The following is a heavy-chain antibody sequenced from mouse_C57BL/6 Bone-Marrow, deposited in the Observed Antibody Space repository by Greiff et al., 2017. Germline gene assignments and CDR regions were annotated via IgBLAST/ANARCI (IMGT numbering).Heavy chain of an antibody. CDR1: GYTFTSYW. CDR2: INPSSGYT. J-gene: IGHJ3*01. CDR3: ARYYGSSYPAWFAY. V-gene: IGHV1-7*01. D-gene: IGHD1-1*01. Sequence: VQLQQSGAELAKPGASVKLSCKASGYTFTSYWMHWVKQRPGQGLEWIGYINPSSGYTKYNQKFKDKATFTADKSSSTAYMQLSSLTYEDSAVYYCARYYGSSYPAWFAYWGQGTLVTVSA.